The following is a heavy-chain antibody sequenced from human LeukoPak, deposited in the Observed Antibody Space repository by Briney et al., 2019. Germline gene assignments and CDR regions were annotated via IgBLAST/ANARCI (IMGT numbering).Heavy chain of an antibody. V-gene: IGHV3-30*18. Sequence: GGSLRLSCAASGFTFSSYGMRWVRQAPGKGLDWVAVISSDGSNKHYADSVKGRFTISRDNSNNTLSLQMNSLRVEDTAVYYCAKDQAAFGNYDFDFWGQGTLVTVSP. CDR1: GFTFSSYG. CDR2: ISSDGSNK. CDR3: AKDQAAFGNYDFDF. D-gene: IGHD3-10*01. J-gene: IGHJ4*02.